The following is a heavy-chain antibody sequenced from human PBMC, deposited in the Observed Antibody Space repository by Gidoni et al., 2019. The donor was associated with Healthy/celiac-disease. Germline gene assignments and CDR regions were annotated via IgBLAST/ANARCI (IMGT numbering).Heavy chain of an antibody. D-gene: IGHD2-15*01. Sequence: QVQLVQSGAAVKKPGSSVNVSCKASGGTFSSYAIRWVGQAPGQGLEWMGGSIPICGTANYAQKFQGRVTITADESTSTAYMELSSLRSEDTAVYYCARDLCSGGSCYAFGYWGQGTLVTVSS. CDR2: SIPICGTA. CDR1: GGTFSSYA. J-gene: IGHJ4*02. V-gene: IGHV1-69*01. CDR3: ARDLCSGGSCYAFGY.